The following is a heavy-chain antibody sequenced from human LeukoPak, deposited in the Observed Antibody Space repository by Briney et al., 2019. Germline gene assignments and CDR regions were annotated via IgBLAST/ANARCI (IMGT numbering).Heavy chain of an antibody. CDR3: ARRLSTIAASAANDY. J-gene: IGHJ4*02. Sequence: GESLKISCKGSGYSFSSYWIAWVRQMPGKGLEWMGIIRPGNSETTYNPSFQGQVTMSADKSISTAYLQWSSLEDTDTAKYYCARRLSTIAASAANDYWGQGTLVTVSS. D-gene: IGHD6-13*01. CDR1: GYSFSSYW. V-gene: IGHV5-51*01. CDR2: IRPGNSET.